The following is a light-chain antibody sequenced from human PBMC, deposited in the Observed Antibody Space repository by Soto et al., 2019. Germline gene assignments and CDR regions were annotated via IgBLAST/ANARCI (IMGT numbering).Light chain of an antibody. CDR1: SSDVGGYNY. Sequence: QSVLTQPASVSGSPGQSITISCTGTSSDVGGYNYVSWYQQHPGKAPKLMIYDVSNRPSGVSNRFSGSKSVNTASLTISGLQAEXEADYYCSSYTSSSTVVFGGGTKVTV. V-gene: IGLV2-14*01. J-gene: IGLJ2*01. CDR3: SSYTSSSTVV. CDR2: DVS.